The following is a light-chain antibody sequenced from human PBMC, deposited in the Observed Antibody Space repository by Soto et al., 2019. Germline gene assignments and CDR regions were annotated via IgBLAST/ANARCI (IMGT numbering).Light chain of an antibody. Sequence: QSALTQPRSVSGSPGQSVTISCTGTSSDVGDYNYVSWYQQHPGKAPKLMIYDVSERPSGVPDRFSGSKSGNTASLTISGLQAEDEADYYCCSYAGSYTWVFGGGTQLTV. CDR1: SSDVGDYNY. J-gene: IGLJ3*02. V-gene: IGLV2-11*01. CDR2: DVS. CDR3: CSYAGSYTWV.